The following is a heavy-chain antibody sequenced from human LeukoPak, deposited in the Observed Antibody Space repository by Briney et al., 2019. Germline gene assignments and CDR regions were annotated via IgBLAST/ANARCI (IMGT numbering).Heavy chain of an antibody. Sequence: PGGSLRLSCAASVVTFSSYAMSWVRQAPGQGLEWMGIINPSGGSTSYAQKFQGRVTMTRDTSTSTVYMELSSLRSEDTAVYYCARGPTVTRRSSDYWGQGTLVTVSS. CDR1: VVTFSSYA. CDR3: ARGPTVTRRSSDY. J-gene: IGHJ4*02. V-gene: IGHV1-46*03. CDR2: INPSGGST. D-gene: IGHD4-11*01.